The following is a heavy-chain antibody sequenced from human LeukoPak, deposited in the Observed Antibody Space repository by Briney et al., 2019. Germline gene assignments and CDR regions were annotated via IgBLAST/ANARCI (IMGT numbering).Heavy chain of an antibody. CDR3: AKEAFLWFGELLQSPDY. CDR2: ISSSSSYI. D-gene: IGHD3-10*01. CDR1: GFTFSSYG. J-gene: IGHJ4*02. V-gene: IGHV3-21*01. Sequence: GGSLRLSCAASGFTFSSYGMSWVRQAPGKGLEWVSSISSSSSYIYYADSVKGRFTISRDNAKNSLYLQMNSLRAEDTAVYYCAKEAFLWFGELLQSPDYWGQGTLVTVSS.